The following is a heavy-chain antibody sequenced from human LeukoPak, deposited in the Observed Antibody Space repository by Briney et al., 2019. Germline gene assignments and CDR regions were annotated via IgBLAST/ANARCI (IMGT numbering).Heavy chain of an antibody. CDR1: GYTFTSYY. CDR2: INPSGGST. D-gene: IGHD4-17*01. Sequence: GASVKVSCKASGYTFTSYYMHWVRQAPGQGLEWMGIINPSGGSTSYAQKFQGRVTMTEDTSTDTAYMELSSLRSEDTAVYYCATDLMTTVTTFGYYYGMDVWGQGTTVTVSS. J-gene: IGHJ6*02. V-gene: IGHV1-46*01. CDR3: ATDLMTTVTTFGYYYGMDV.